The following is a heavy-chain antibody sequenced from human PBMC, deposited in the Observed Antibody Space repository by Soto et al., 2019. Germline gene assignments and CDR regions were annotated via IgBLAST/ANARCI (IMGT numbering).Heavy chain of an antibody. V-gene: IGHV3-23*01. CDR2: ITDNGGST. Sequence: GGSLRLSCAASGFTFSRDGMSWVRQAPGKGLEWVSLITDNGGSTYYADSVKGRFTISRDNTKNTLFLQMNSLRDEDTAVYYCAKERATTTAFDYWGQGALVTVSS. CDR1: GFTFSRDG. D-gene: IGHD4-17*01. J-gene: IGHJ4*02. CDR3: AKERATTTAFDY.